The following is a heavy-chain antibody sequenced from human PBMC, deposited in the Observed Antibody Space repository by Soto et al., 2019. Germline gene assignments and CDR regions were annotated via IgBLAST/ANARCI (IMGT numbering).Heavy chain of an antibody. J-gene: IGHJ4*02. CDR2: ISGDNGNT. Sequence: QVQLVQSGAEVKKPGASVRVSCQTSAYTFTNYAVSWVRQAPGQGLEWMGWISGDNGNTIYAQRFQGRVTMTTDTSTRKAYMELRSLRSDDTAVYYCATGLLGCCSGGSCYSDSWGQGTLVTVSS. D-gene: IGHD2-15*01. V-gene: IGHV1-18*01. CDR3: ATGLLGCCSGGSCYSDS. CDR1: AYTFTNYA.